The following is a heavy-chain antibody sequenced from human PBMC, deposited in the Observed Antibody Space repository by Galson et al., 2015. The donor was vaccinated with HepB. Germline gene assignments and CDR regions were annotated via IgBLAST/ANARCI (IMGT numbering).Heavy chain of an antibody. Sequence: SLRLYCATSGFSFNSYWMSWVRQAPGKGLDWVANIKQDGSEKYYVDSVKGLFTISRDNAKNSLYLQMNSLRAEDTAVYYCARDQGEKYARGWFDFWGQGILVTVSS. CDR3: ARDQGEKYARGWFDF. D-gene: IGHD2-8*01. CDR1: GFSFNSYW. V-gene: IGHV3-7*03. CDR2: IKQDGSEK. J-gene: IGHJ5*01.